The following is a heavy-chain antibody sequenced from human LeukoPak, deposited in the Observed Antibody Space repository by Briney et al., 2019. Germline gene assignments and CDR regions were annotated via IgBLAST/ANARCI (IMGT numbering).Heavy chain of an antibody. CDR3: ARAVSYCSSTSCFHFDY. CDR2: IYYSGST. CDR1: GGSISSYY. V-gene: IGHV4-59*01. J-gene: IGHJ4*02. Sequence: PSETLSLTCTVSGGSISSYYWSWIRQPPGKGLEWIGYIYYSGSTNYNPSLKSRVTISVDTSKNQFSLKLSSVTAADTAVYYCARAVSYCSSTSCFHFDYWGQGTLVTVSS. D-gene: IGHD2-2*01.